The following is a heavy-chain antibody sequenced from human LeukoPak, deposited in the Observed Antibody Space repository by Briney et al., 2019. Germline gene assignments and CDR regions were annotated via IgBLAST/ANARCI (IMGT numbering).Heavy chain of an antibody. V-gene: IGHV3-30*04. Sequence: GGSLRLSCAASGFTFSSYAMHWVRQAPGKGLEWVAVISYDGSNKYYADSVKGRFTISRDNSKNTLYLQMNSLRAEDTAVYYCAKTSAGVITFYYYYYMDVWGKGTTVTISS. CDR2: ISYDGSNK. CDR1: GFTFSSYA. CDR3: AKTSAGVITFYYYYYMDV. D-gene: IGHD3-10*01. J-gene: IGHJ6*03.